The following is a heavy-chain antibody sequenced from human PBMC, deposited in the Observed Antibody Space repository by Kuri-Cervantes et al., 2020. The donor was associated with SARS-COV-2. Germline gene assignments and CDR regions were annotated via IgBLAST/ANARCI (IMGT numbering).Heavy chain of an antibody. Sequence: GGSLRLSCAASGFTFSSYAMSWVRQAPGKGLEWVGRIKSKTDGGTTDYAAPVKGRFTISRDDSKNTLYLQMNSLKTEDTAVYYCTTEGRPLIAAAGTDIWGQGTMVTVSS. V-gene: IGHV3-15*01. CDR2: IKSKTDGGTT. J-gene: IGHJ3*02. CDR3: TTEGRPLIAAAGTDI. D-gene: IGHD6-13*01. CDR1: GFTFSSYA.